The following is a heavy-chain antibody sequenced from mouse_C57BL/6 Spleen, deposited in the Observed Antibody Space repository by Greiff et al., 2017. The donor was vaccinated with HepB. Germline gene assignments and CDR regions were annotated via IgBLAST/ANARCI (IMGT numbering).Heavy chain of an antibody. V-gene: IGHV1-80*01. J-gene: IGHJ2*01. CDR2: IYPGDGDT. Sequence: VQRVESGAELVKPGASVKISCKASGYAFSSYWMNWVKQRPGKGLEWIGQIYPGDGDTNYNGKFKGKATLTADKSSSTAYMQLSSLTSEDSAVYFCARWGGLAHYFDYWGQGTTLTVSS. D-gene: IGHD3-3*01. CDR1: GYAFSSYW. CDR3: ARWGGLAHYFDY.